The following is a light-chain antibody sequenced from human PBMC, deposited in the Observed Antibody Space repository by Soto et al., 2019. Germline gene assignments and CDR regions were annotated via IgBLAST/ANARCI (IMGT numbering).Light chain of an antibody. Sequence: EIVLTQSPGTLSLSPGERATLSCRASQSVSSSYLAWYQQKPGQAPRLLIYGASSRATGIPDRFSGSGSGTDVTLTISRLEPEDFAVYYCQQYGSSPLLTFGPVNKVDIK. V-gene: IGKV3-20*01. CDR2: GAS. J-gene: IGKJ3*01. CDR3: QQYGSSPLLT. CDR1: QSVSSSY.